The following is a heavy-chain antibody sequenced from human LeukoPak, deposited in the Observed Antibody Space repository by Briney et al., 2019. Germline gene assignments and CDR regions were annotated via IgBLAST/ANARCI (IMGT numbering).Heavy chain of an antibody. CDR1: GYTFTGYY. V-gene: IGHV1-2*02. CDR2: INPNSGAT. CDR3: AFTYYDILTGLFVDAFDI. J-gene: IGHJ3*02. D-gene: IGHD3-9*01. Sequence: ASVKVSCKASGYTFTGYYIHWVRQAPGQGLEWMGWINPNSGATTFTQEFQGRVTMTRDRSISTAYLELSRLRSDDTALYYCAFTYYDILTGLFVDAFDIWGQGTMVTVSS.